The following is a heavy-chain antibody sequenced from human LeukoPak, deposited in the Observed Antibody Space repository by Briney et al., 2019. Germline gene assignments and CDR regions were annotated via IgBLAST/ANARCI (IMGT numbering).Heavy chain of an antibody. J-gene: IGHJ4*02. CDR2: IYASGST. CDR1: GGSISSGGYY. Sequence: PSQTLSLTCTVSGGSISSGGYYWSWIRQPAGKELEWIGRIYASGSTNYNPSLKSRVTISVDTSKNQFSLKLSSVTAADTAVYYCARTVYYDSAGDYFDYWGQGTLVTVSS. D-gene: IGHD3-22*01. V-gene: IGHV4-61*02. CDR3: ARTVYYDSAGDYFDY.